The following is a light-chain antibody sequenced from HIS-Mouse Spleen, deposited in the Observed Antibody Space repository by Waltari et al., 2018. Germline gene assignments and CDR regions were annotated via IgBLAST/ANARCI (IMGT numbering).Light chain of an antibody. J-gene: IGKJ1*01. Sequence: DIQLTQSPSFLSASVGARVTITCRASQGISSYLAWYQQKPGKAPKLLIYAASTFQSGVPSRFSGSGSGTEITLTISSLQPEDFATYYCQQLNSYPPTFGQGTKVEIK. CDR2: AAS. CDR1: QGISSY. CDR3: QQLNSYPPT. V-gene: IGKV1-9*01.